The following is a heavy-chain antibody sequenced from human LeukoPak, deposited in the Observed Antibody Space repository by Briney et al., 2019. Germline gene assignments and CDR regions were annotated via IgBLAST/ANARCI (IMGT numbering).Heavy chain of an antibody. J-gene: IGHJ6*03. CDR1: GGSISSGDYY. D-gene: IGHD5-12*01. Sequence: TSQTLSLTCTVSGGSISSGDYYWSWIRQPPGKGLEWIGYIYYSGSTYYNPSLKSRVTISVDTSKNQFSLKLSSVTAADTAAYYCARGSVDIVATIGGGYYYYYMDVWGKGTTVTVSS. CDR2: IYYSGST. V-gene: IGHV4-30-4*08. CDR3: ARGSVDIVATIGGGYYYYYMDV.